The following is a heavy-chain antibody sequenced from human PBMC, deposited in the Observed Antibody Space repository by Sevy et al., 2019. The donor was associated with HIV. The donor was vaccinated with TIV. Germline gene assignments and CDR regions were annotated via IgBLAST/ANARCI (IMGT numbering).Heavy chain of an antibody. Sequence: GGSLRLSCAASGYSFSDSYMTWIRQAPGKGLEWLAFISGTSNTKYYADSVKGRFTISRDNAKNSLYLQMNSLRVEDTALYYCAREADYLDTPPHAFDLWGQGTMVTVSS. V-gene: IGHV3-11*01. CDR3: AREADYLDTPPHAFDL. CDR1: GYSFSDSY. J-gene: IGHJ3*01. D-gene: IGHD3-16*01. CDR2: ISGTSNTK.